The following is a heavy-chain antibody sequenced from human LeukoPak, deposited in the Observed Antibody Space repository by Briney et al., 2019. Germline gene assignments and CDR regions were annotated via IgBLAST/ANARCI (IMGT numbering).Heavy chain of an antibody. CDR3: TTLGYHLDS. J-gene: IGHJ4*02. V-gene: IGHV3-48*03. CDR1: GFDFSAYE. Sequence: PGGSLTLSCAASGFDFSAYEMNWVRQAPGKGLEWVAYFAGSDTTTHYADSVKGRFTISRDNARNFPYLQMSNLRPEDTALYYCTTLGYHLDSWGQGTLVTVSS. D-gene: IGHD3-22*01. CDR2: FAGSDTTT.